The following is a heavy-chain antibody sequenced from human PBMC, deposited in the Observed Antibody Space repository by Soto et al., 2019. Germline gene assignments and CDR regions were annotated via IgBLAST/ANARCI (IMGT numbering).Heavy chain of an antibody. Sequence: QVQLVQSGAEVKKPGASVKVSCKASGYTFTGYYMHWVRQAPGQGLEWMGWINPSSGGTNYAQKFQGWVTMTRDTYISTAYMELRRLRSDDNAVDYCARGRRITIFGVVIDDAIDIWGQGTMVTVSS. CDR1: GYTFTGYY. CDR3: ARGRRITIFGVVIDDAIDI. J-gene: IGHJ3*02. CDR2: INPSSGGT. D-gene: IGHD3-3*01. V-gene: IGHV1-2*04.